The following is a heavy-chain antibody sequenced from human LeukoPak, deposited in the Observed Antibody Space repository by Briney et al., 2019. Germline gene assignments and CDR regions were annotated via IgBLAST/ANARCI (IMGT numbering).Heavy chain of an antibody. D-gene: IGHD5-18*01. CDR1: GGTFSSYA. CDR3: ARGWVVDTALDWFDP. CDR2: IIPIFGTA. J-gene: IGHJ5*02. Sequence: PVKVSCKASGGTFSSYAISWVRQAPGQGLEWMGGIIPIFGTANYAQKFQGRVTITTDESTSTAYMELSSLRSEDTAVYYCARGWVVDTALDWFDPWGQGTLVTVSS. V-gene: IGHV1-69*05.